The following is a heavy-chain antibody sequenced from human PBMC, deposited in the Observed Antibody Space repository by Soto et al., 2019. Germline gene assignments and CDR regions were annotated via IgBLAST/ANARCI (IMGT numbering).Heavy chain of an antibody. D-gene: IGHD3-10*01. Sequence: GGSLRLSCSASGFTFSSYAMHWVRQAPGKGLEYVSAISSNGGSTYYADSVKGRFTISRDNSKNTLYLQMSSLRAEDTAVYYCVKDRHLLWFGEFLSGGMDVWGQGTTVTVSS. CDR1: GFTFSSYA. CDR2: ISSNGGST. J-gene: IGHJ6*02. CDR3: VKDRHLLWFGEFLSGGMDV. V-gene: IGHV3-64D*08.